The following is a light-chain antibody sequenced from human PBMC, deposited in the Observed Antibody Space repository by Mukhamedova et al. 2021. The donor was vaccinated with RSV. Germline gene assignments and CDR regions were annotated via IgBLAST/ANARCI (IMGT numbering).Light chain of an antibody. CDR2: EVS. CDR1: SSDVGGYNY. V-gene: IGLV2-14*01. CDR3: SSYTISNTWV. J-gene: IGLJ3*02. Sequence: TISCIGTSSDVGGYNYVSWYQQHSGEAPQLMIYEVSNRPSGVSNRFSASKSGNTASLTISGLQAADEADYYCSSYTISNTWVFG.